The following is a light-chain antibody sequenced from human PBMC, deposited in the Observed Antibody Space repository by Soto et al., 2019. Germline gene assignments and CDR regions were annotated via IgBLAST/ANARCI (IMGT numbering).Light chain of an antibody. V-gene: IGLV2-14*03. CDR1: SSDIGGYNY. J-gene: IGLJ1*01. CDR3: SSYPSTSTLYV. CDR2: DVS. Sequence: QSVLTQPASVSGSPGQSITISCTGTSSDIGGYNYVSWYQQLPGKVPKLIIYDVSNRPSGVSDRFSGSKSGNAASLTISGLQAEDEADYYCSSYPSTSTLYVFGTGTKLTVL.